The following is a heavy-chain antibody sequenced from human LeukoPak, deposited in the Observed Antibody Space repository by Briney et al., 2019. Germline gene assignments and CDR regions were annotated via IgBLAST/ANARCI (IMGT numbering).Heavy chain of an antibody. CDR2: ITPIFGTA. CDR1: GGTFSSYA. J-gene: IGHJ6*03. Sequence: SVKVSCKASGGTFSSYAISWVRQAPGQGLEWMGGITPIFGTANYAQKFQGRVTITADESTSTAYMELSSLRSEDTAVYYCARCESSSSSWGYYYMDVWGKGTTVTVSS. V-gene: IGHV1-69*01. CDR3: ARCESSSSSWGYYYMDV. D-gene: IGHD6-6*01.